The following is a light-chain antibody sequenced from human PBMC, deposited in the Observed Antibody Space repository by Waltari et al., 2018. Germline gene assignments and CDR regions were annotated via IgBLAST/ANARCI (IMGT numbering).Light chain of an antibody. CDR1: NIESKS. CDR3: QVWDANTDPGV. J-gene: IGLJ1*01. Sequence: SYVLTQPPSVSVAPGKTASITCGGNNIESKSVHWYQQKPGQAPILVISYDSDRPSGIPGRCSGSNSGNTATLTISRVEAGDEADYYCQVWDANTDPGVFGTGTEVTVL. V-gene: IGLV3-21*04. CDR2: YDS.